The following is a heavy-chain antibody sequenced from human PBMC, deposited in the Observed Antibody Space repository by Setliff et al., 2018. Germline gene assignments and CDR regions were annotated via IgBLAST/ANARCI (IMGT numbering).Heavy chain of an antibody. CDR3: ARENGYCSGGASYFMFDY. D-gene: IGHD2-15*01. J-gene: IGHJ4*02. CDR1: GGSSSSHY. CDR2: IHYSGTT. V-gene: IGHV4-59*11. Sequence: TSETLSLTCTVSGGSSSSHYWSWIRQPPGKGLEWIGYIHYSGTTNYNPSLKSRVTLSLDTAKNQFSLELRAVTAADTALYYCARENGYCSGGASYFMFDYWGQGTLVTVSS.